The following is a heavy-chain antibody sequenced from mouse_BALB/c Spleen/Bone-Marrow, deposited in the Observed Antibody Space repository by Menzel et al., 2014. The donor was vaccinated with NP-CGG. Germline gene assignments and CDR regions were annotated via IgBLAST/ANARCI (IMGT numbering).Heavy chain of an antibody. CDR3: ARYYYGSSLFAY. Sequence: GHLQQSGAELVKPGASGKLSCTASAFNIKGTYMYWVKQRPEHVLEWIGWSDPANGNPKYDPKFQDKATITADTSSNTAYLQLSSLTSEDTAVYYCARYYYGSSLFAYWGQGTLVTVSA. CDR1: AFNIKGTY. CDR2: SDPANGNP. D-gene: IGHD1-1*01. V-gene: IGHV14-3*02. J-gene: IGHJ3*01.